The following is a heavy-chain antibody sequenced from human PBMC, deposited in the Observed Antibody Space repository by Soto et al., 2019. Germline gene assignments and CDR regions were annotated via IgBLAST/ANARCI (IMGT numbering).Heavy chain of an antibody. CDR3: ASILRYL. J-gene: IGHJ4*02. CDR2: INHSGST. V-gene: IGHV4-34*01. Sequence: QVQLQQWGAGLLKPSETLSLSCAVYGGSFSGYYWSWIRQPPGKGLEWIGEINHSGSTNYNPSLKGRVTISVDTSKNQFSLRLSSVTAADTAVYYCASILRYLGGQGTLVTVSS. CDR1: GGSFSGYY. D-gene: IGHD3-9*01.